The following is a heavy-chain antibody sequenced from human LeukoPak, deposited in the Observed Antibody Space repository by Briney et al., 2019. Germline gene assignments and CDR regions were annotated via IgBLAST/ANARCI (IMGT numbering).Heavy chain of an antibody. D-gene: IGHD2-15*01. Sequence: ASVKVSCKASGYTFTNYGIRWVRQAPGQGLEWMGWISAYNGNTNYAQKLQGRVTMTTDTSTGTAYMELRSLRSDDTAVYYCARARYCGGGSCSFDYWGQGTLVTVSS. CDR1: GYTFTNYG. CDR3: ARARYCGGGSCSFDY. CDR2: ISAYNGNT. J-gene: IGHJ4*02. V-gene: IGHV1-18*01.